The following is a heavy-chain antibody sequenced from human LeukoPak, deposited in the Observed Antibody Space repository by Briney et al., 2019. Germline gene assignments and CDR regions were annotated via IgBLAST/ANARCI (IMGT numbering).Heavy chain of an antibody. Sequence: PSETLSLTCTVSGGSISSCYWSWIRQPPGKGLEWIGYIYYSGSTNYNPSLKSRVTISVDTSKNQFSLKLSSVTAADTAVYYCARYLGRWAYYYYGMDVWGQGTTVTVSS. CDR3: ARYLGRWAYYYYGMDV. CDR1: GGSISSCY. J-gene: IGHJ6*02. D-gene: IGHD3-16*01. CDR2: IYYSGST. V-gene: IGHV4-59*01.